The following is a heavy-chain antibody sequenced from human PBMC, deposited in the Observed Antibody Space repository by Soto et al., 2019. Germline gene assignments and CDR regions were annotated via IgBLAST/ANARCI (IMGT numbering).Heavy chain of an antibody. J-gene: IGHJ6*03. D-gene: IGHD3-10*01. V-gene: IGHV3-66*01. CDR3: ARDREWKARSAELLWFGEGHYYYYYMDV. CDR2: IYSGGST. Sequence: GGSLRLSCAASGFTVSSNYMSWVRQAPGKGLEWVSVIYSGGSTYYADSVKGRFTISRDNSKNTLYLQMNSLRAEDTAVYYCARDREWKARSAELLWFGEGHYYYYYMDVWGKGTTVTVSS. CDR1: GFTVSSNY.